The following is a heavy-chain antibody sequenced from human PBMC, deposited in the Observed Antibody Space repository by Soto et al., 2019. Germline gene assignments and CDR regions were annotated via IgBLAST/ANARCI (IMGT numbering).Heavy chain of an antibody. Sequence: QVQLVQSGAEVKKPGSSVKVSCKASGGTFSSYAISWVRQAPGQGPEWMGGVIPIFGTANYAQKFQGRVTITTSESTSTASMELSSLGSEDTAVYYGARAAAYYDLLTGYYSWFDPWGQGTLVTVSS. V-gene: IGHV1-69*01. CDR1: GGTFSSYA. CDR2: VIPIFGTA. D-gene: IGHD3-9*01. CDR3: ARAAAYYDLLTGYYSWFDP. J-gene: IGHJ5*02.